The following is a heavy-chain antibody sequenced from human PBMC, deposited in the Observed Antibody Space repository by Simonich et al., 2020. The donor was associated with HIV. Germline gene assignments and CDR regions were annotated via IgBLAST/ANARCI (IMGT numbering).Heavy chain of an antibody. J-gene: IGHJ4*02. CDR1: GGSFSGYF. D-gene: IGHD5-18*01. CDR2: IIHSGST. V-gene: IGHV4-34*12. CDR3: ARLDYNYGLDN. Sequence: QVQLQQWGAGLLKPSETLSLTCAVYGGSFSGYFWTCIRQPPGKGLEWIGEIIHSGSTNYNPSLKSRVTISVDTSKNQFSLKLSSVTAADTAVYYCARLDYNYGLDNWGQGTLVTVSS.